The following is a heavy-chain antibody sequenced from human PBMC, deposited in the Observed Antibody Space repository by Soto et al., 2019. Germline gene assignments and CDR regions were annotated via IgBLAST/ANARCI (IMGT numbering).Heavy chain of an antibody. CDR2: ISWNSGSI. CDR1: GFTFDDYA. CDR3: AKDVGRSSSWYQARYYYYGMDV. V-gene: IGHV3-9*01. D-gene: IGHD6-13*01. J-gene: IGHJ6*02. Sequence: PGGSLRLSCGASGFTFDDYAMHWVRQAPGKGLEWVSGISWNSGSIGYADSVKGRFTISRDNAKNSLYLQMNSLRAEDTALYYCAKDVGRSSSWYQARYYYYGMDVWGQGTTVTVSS.